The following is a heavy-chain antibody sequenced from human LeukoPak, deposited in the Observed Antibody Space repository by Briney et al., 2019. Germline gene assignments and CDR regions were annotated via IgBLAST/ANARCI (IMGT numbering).Heavy chain of an antibody. Sequence: SETLSLTCAVYGGSFSGYYWSWIRQPPGKGLEWIGEINHSGSTNYNPSLKSRVTIPVDTSKNQFSLKLSSVTAADTAVYYCAREGEKVGATPFDYWGQGTLVTVSS. V-gene: IGHV4-34*01. J-gene: IGHJ4*02. CDR3: AREGEKVGATPFDY. CDR1: GGSFSGYY. CDR2: INHSGST. D-gene: IGHD1-26*01.